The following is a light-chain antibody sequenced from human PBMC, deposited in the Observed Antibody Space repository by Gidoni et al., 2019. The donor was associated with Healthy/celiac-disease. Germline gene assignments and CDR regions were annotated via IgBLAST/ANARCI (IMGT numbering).Light chain of an antibody. CDR3: QQSYSTPPT. V-gene: IGKV1-39*01. J-gene: IGKJ4*01. Sequence: DIQMTPSPSSLSASVGDRVTTTCRASQSISSYLNWYQQKPGKAPKLLIYAASSLQSGVPSRFSGSGSGTDFTLTISSLQPEDFATYYCQQSYSTPPTFGGGTKVEIK. CDR2: AAS. CDR1: QSISSY.